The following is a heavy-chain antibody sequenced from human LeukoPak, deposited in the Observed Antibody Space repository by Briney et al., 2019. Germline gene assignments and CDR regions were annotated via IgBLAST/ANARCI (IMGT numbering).Heavy chain of an antibody. CDR1: GGSISSGSYY. CDR2: INHSGNT. J-gene: IGHJ6*03. D-gene: IGHD3-10*01. CDR3: ARGGYGSGWDYMDV. V-gene: IGHV4-39*07. Sequence: SETLSLTCTVSGGSISSGSYYWNWIRQPPGKGLEWIGGINHSGNTNYNPSLKSRVTISVDTSKNQFSLKLSSVTAADTAVYYCARGGYGSGWDYMDVWGKGTTVTVSS.